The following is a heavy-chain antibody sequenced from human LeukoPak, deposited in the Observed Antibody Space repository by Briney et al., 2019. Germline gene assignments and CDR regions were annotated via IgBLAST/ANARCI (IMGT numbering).Heavy chain of an antibody. J-gene: IGHJ4*02. CDR3: TRVGRSYYGNFDY. CDR2: IRYDGNNK. D-gene: IGHD3-10*01. V-gene: IGHV3-30*02. CDR1: GFMFSSYG. Sequence: GGSLRLSCAASGFMFSSYGMHWVRQAPGKGLEWVAFIRYDGNNKHYADSVKGRFTISRDNAKNTLYLQINSLRVEDTAVYYCTRVGRSYYGNFDYWGQGTLVTVSS.